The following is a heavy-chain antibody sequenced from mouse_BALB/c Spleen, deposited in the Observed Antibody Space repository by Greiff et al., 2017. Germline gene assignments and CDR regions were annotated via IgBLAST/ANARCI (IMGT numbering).Heavy chain of an antibody. J-gene: IGHJ4*01. CDR3: ASPYDHYAMDY. V-gene: IGHV5-6*01. CDR2: ISSGGIYT. CDR1: GFTFSSYG. Sequence: EVKLVESGGDLVKPGGSLKLSCAASGFTFSSYGMSWVRQTPDKRLEWVATISSGGIYTYYPDSVKGRFTISRDNAKNTLYLQMSSLKSEDTAMYYCASPYDHYAMDYWGQGTSVTVSS. D-gene: IGHD2-3*01.